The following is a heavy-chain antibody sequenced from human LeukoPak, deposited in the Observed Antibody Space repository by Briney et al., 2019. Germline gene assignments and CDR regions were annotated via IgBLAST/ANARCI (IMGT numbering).Heavy chain of an antibody. J-gene: IGHJ5*02. D-gene: IGHD3-10*01. CDR2: INPNRGST. V-gene: IGHV1-46*01. CDR1: GYTFTSYY. CDR3: ARPPYGSGSYYNGDNWFDP. Sequence: ASVKVSCKASGYTFTSYYMYWVRQAPGQGLEWMGIINPNRGSTSYAQKFQGRVTMTRDMSTSTVYMELSRLRSDDTAVYYCARPPYGSGSYYNGDNWFDPWGQGTLVTVSS.